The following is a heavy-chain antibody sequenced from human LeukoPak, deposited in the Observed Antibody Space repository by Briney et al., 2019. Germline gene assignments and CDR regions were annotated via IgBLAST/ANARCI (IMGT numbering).Heavy chain of an antibody. Sequence: ASVKVSCKASGYTFTSYDINWVRQATGQGLEWMGWIHPNSGATNYARVFQGRVTMTRDTSISTAYMELGSLKFDDRAVYYCARLRGGFDSGDYWGQGSLVTVSS. CDR2: IHPNSGAT. CDR3: ARLRGGFDSGDY. V-gene: IGHV1-2*02. CDR1: GYTFTSYD. J-gene: IGHJ4*02. D-gene: IGHD5-12*01.